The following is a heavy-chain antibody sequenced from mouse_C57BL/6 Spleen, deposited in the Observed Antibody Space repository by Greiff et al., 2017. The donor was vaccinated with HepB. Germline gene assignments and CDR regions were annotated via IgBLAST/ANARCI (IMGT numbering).Heavy chain of an antibody. J-gene: IGHJ4*01. D-gene: IGHD2-4*01. CDR2: IRLKSDNYAT. Sequence: EVKVEESGGGLVQPGGSMKLSCVASGFTFSNYWMNWVRQSPEKGLEWVAQIRLKSDNYATHYAESVKGRFTISRDDSKSSVYLQMNNLRAEDTGIYYCINDYDEGAMDYWGQGTSVTVSS. V-gene: IGHV6-3*01. CDR1: GFTFSNYW. CDR3: INDYDEGAMDY.